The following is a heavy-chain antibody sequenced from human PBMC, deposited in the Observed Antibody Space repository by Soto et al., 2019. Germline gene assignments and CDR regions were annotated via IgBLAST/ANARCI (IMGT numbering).Heavy chain of an antibody. D-gene: IGHD3-22*01. Sequence: PSQTLSLTCAISGGSVSSYSAAWNWIRQSPSGGLEWLGRTYYRSRFFSDYAEAVKSRIIINPDTSKNQFSLQLKSVTPEDTAVYYCVRDRYSSSWWLDPWGQGTPVTVSS. CDR1: GGSVSSYSAA. V-gene: IGHV6-1*01. CDR2: TYYRSRFFS. J-gene: IGHJ5*02. CDR3: VRDRYSSSWWLDP.